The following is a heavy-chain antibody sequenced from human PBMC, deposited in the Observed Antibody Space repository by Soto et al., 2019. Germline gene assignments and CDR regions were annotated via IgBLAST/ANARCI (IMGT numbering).Heavy chain of an antibody. CDR3: ARVDVDIVATINHTPRSYYGMDV. CDR2: INHSGST. CDR1: GGSFSGYY. J-gene: IGHJ6*02. V-gene: IGHV4-34*01. D-gene: IGHD5-12*01. Sequence: SETLSLTCAVYGGSFSGYYWSWIRQPPGKGLGWIGEINHSGSTNYNPSLKSRVTISVDTSKNQFSLKLSSVTAADTAVYYCARVDVDIVATINHTPRSYYGMDVWGQGTTVTVSS.